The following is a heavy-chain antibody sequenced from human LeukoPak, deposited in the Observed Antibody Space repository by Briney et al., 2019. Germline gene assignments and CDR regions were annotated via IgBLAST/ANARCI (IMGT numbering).Heavy chain of an antibody. CDR2: VSGSGGST. J-gene: IGHJ4*02. Sequence: GGSLRLSCAASGFTFSSYAMSWVRQALGKGLEWVSGVSGSGGSTYYADSVKGRFTISRDNSKNTLYLQMNSLRAEDTAVYYCAKDLDIVATITGNWGQGTLVTVSS. V-gene: IGHV3-23*01. D-gene: IGHD5-12*01. CDR1: GFTFSSYA. CDR3: AKDLDIVATITGN.